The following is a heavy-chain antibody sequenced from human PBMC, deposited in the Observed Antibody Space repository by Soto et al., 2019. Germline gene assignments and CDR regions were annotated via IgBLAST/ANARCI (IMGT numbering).Heavy chain of an antibody. V-gene: IGHV4-4*02. CDR1: GGTVASSHW. D-gene: IGHD2-21*02. CDR2: VYHTGDT. J-gene: IGHJ5*02. CDR3: AREIVTAGGNNYFDP. Sequence: PSETLSLTCAVSGGTVASSHWWSWVRQSPGRGLEWIGNVYHTGDTNFKPSLQRRVTFSVDKSNNQFSLRLTSVTAADTAVYFCAREIVTAGGNNYFDPWGPGTLVTVSS.